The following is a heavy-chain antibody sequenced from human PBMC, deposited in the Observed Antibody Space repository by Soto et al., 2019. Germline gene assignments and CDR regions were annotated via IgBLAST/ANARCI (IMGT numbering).Heavy chain of an antibody. CDR2: MSHIGIT. J-gene: IGHJ4*02. D-gene: IGHD2-15*01. Sequence: TSETLSLTCAVSGGSIASTNWWSWVRQPPGKGLEWIGEMSHIGITNYNPSLKGRVTMSLDKSKNQFSLKVNSVTAADTAVYYCARGGLVARRGVFDYWGQGTLVTASS. CDR1: GGSIASTNW. V-gene: IGHV4-4*02. CDR3: ARGGLVARRGVFDY.